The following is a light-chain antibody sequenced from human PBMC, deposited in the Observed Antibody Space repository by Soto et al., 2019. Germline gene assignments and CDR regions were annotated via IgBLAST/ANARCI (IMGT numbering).Light chain of an antibody. Sequence: EIVMTQSPATLSVSPGERATLSCRASQSVSSNLAWYQQKPGQAPRLLIYGASTRATGIPARFSGSGSGTEFTLTISSLQYEAFAGYYCQQYHNWPLYTFGQGTNLAIK. CDR3: QQYHNWPLYT. V-gene: IGKV3-15*01. CDR1: QSVSSN. J-gene: IGKJ2*01. CDR2: GAS.